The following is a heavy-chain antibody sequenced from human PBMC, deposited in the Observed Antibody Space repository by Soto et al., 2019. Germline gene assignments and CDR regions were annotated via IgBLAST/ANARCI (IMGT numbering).Heavy chain of an antibody. Sequence: SETLSLTCYVSGGSVSSFCWTWIRQSPGKGLESIAYVCNSGSTNYNPSLESRVAISLDTSKNQFSLRLTSVTAADTAVYFCARVRIGYAGLNFWGQGTLVTVSS. CDR2: VCNSGST. CDR1: GGSVSSFC. V-gene: IGHV4-59*02. J-gene: IGHJ4*02. D-gene: IGHD1-1*01. CDR3: ARVRIGYAGLNF.